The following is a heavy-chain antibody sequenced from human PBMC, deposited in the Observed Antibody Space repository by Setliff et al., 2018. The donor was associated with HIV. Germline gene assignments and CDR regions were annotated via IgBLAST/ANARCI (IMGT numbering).Heavy chain of an antibody. V-gene: IGHV4-34*01. J-gene: IGHJ4*02. Sequence: SETLSLTCIVSGASISSNTWSWIRQAPGKGLQWIVEVNHNGNINYNPSLKSRVTVSVDTSKTQYSLKMISVTAADTAMYYCAISIVGVTSEMYWAQGTLVTVSS. D-gene: IGHD2-21*02. CDR1: GASISSNT. CDR3: AISIVGVTSEMY. CDR2: VNHNGNI.